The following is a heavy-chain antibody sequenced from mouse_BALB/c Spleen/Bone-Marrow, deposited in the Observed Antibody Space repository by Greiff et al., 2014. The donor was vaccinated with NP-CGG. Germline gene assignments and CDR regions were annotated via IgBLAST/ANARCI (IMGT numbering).Heavy chain of an antibody. J-gene: IGHJ2*01. V-gene: IGHV1-7*01. Sequence: QVQLKESGAELAKPGASVKMSCKASGYTFTNYWMHWVKQRPGQGLEWIGYINPSTGYTEYNQKFKDKATLTADKSSSTAYMQLSSLTSEDSAVYYCARSPYGHFDYWGQGTTPTVSS. D-gene: IGHD1-1*02. CDR3: ARSPYGHFDY. CDR2: INPSTGYT. CDR1: GYTFTNYW.